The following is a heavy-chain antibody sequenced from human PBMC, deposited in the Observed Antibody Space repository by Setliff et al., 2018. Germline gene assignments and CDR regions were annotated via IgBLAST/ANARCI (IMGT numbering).Heavy chain of an antibody. CDR2: ITPIFETA. J-gene: IGHJ3*02. CDR3: ARRPIALAGYRKGAFDI. V-gene: IGHV1-69*06. Sequence: ASVKVSCKASGGTFSGYAFSWVRQAPGQGLQWVGGITPIFETAHYAQKFQDRVTITADKSTSTVYMELTSLISEDTAVYFCARRPIALAGYRKGAFDIWGQGTMVTVSS. CDR1: GGTFSGYA. D-gene: IGHD6-19*01.